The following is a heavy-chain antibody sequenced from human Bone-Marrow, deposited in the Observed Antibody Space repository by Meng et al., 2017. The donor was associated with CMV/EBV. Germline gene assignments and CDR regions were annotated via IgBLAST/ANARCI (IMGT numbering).Heavy chain of an antibody. Sequence: GESLKISCAASGFTFSSYAMHWVRQAPGKGLEYVSAISSNGGSTYYADSVKGRFTISRDNSKNTLYLQMSSLRSEDTAVYYCARDSQGGMDVWGQGTTVTVSS. CDR1: GFTFSSYA. CDR2: ISSNGGST. J-gene: IGHJ6*02. CDR3: ARDSQGGMDV. V-gene: IGHV3-64*02.